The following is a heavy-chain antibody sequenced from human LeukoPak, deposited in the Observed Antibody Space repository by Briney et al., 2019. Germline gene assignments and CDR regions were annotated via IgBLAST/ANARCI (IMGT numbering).Heavy chain of an antibody. Sequence: SVKVSCKASGYTFTGYYMHWVRQAPGQGLEWMGRIIPILGIANYAQKFQGRVTITADKSTSTAYMELSSLRSEDTAVYYCGSGSSRPYYYYGMDVWGQGTTVTVSS. CDR3: GSGSSRPYYYYGMDV. J-gene: IGHJ6*02. D-gene: IGHD6-13*01. CDR2: IIPILGIA. CDR1: GYTFTGYY. V-gene: IGHV1-69*02.